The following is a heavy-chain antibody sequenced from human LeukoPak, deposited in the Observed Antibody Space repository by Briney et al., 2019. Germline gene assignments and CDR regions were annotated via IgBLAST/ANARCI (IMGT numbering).Heavy chain of an antibody. CDR2: ISGSGTAT. CDR3: VRGCSDTCYRFDY. D-gene: IGHD2-15*01. Sequence: GGSLRLSCAAYGFTFSNYAMSWVRQAPGKGLEWVSGISGSGTATYYAGSVKGRFTISRDNSRDTLYLQMSSLRAEDTAIYYCVRGCSDTCYRFDYWGQGTLVTVSS. CDR1: GFTFSNYA. J-gene: IGHJ4*02. V-gene: IGHV3-23*01.